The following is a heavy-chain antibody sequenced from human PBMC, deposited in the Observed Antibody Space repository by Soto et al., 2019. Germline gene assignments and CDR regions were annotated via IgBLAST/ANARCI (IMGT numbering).Heavy chain of an antibody. CDR3: ARVTPRNSNLHFYDY. CDR2: ISYSGST. J-gene: IGHJ4*02. Sequence: PSETLSLTCTVSGASISSYYWTWIRQPPGKGLEWIGYISYSGSTNYNPSLKSRVTISVDTSKNQFSLKLTSVTAADTAVYFCARVTPRNSNLHFYDYWGQGTLVTVSS. CDR1: GASISSYY. D-gene: IGHD4-4*01. V-gene: IGHV4-59*01.